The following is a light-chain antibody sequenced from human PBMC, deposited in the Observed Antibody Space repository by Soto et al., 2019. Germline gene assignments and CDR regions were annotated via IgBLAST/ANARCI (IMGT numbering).Light chain of an antibody. CDR2: NNN. Sequence: QSVLTQPPSASGTPGQRVTISCSGSSSNIGSNTVNWYQQLPGTAPKLLIYNNNQRPSGVSDRFSGSKSGTSASLAISGLQSEDEADYYCASWDDSLNGHVVFGGGTQLTVL. V-gene: IGLV1-44*01. CDR3: ASWDDSLNGHVV. CDR1: SSNIGSNT. J-gene: IGLJ2*01.